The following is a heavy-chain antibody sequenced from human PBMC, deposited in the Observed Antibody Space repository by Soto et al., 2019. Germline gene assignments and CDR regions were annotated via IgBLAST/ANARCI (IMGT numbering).Heavy chain of an antibody. V-gene: IGHV3-64*04. Sequence: GGSLRLSCSVSGFTFSKYAMHWVRQAPGKGLEYVSGITSDGDSTWHADSVKDRFTISRDNSKNTLYLQMNSLRAEDTAVYYCAKISRGAARGNYYYYGMDVWGQGTTVTVSS. D-gene: IGHD6-6*01. CDR1: GFTFSKYA. J-gene: IGHJ6*02. CDR3: AKISRGAARGNYYYYGMDV. CDR2: ITSDGDST.